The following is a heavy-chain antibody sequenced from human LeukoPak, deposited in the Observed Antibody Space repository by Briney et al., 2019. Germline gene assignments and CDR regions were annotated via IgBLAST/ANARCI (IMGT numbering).Heavy chain of an antibody. D-gene: IGHD3-16*01. CDR3: ARHYGP. Sequence: SETLSLTCAVYGGSFSNFYWSWIRQPSGKGLEWIGEINHSGSTNYNPSLKSRVTISVDTSKNQFSLKLNSVTAADTAVYYCARHYGPWGQGTLVTVSS. V-gene: IGHV4-34*01. CDR2: INHSGST. CDR1: GGSFSNFY. J-gene: IGHJ5*02.